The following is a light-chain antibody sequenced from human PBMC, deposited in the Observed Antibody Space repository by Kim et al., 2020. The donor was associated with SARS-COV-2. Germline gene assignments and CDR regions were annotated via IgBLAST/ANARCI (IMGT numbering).Light chain of an antibody. J-gene: IGKJ4*01. Sequence: PGERATLSCRASQSLSTNLAWYQQKPGQAPRLLIYGASTRATGIPARFSGSGSGTEFTLTISSLQSEDFAVYYCQQYHNWPPGITFGGGTKVDIK. CDR3: QQYHNWPPGIT. CDR2: GAS. V-gene: IGKV3-15*01. CDR1: QSLSTN.